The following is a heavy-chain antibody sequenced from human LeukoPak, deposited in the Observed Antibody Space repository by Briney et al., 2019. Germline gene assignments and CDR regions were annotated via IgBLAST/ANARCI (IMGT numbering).Heavy chain of an antibody. CDR2: IYYSGST. Sequence: SKTLSLTCTVSGGSISSYYWSWIRQPPGKGLEWIGYIYYSGSTNYNPSLKSRVTISVDTSKNQFSLKLSSVTAADTAVYYCARRRGGQYYYYYGMDVWGQGTTVTVSS. J-gene: IGHJ6*02. D-gene: IGHD3-10*01. CDR3: ARRRGGQYYYYYGMDV. V-gene: IGHV4-59*08. CDR1: GGSISSYY.